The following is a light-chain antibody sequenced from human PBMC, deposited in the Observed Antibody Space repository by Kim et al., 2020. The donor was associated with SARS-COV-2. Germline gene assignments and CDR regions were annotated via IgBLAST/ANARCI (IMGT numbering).Light chain of an antibody. J-gene: IGKJ4*01. Sequence: PGERATLSCRASQSVSNYLTWYQHKPGQAPRLLIYGASSRATAIPDRFSGSGSVTDFTRTISRLEPEDFAVYYCQQYDGSPLTFGGGAKGDI. CDR3: QQYDGSPLT. V-gene: IGKV3-20*01. CDR1: QSVSNY. CDR2: GAS.